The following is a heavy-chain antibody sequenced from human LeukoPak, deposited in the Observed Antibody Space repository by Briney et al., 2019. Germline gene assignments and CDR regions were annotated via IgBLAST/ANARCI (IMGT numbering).Heavy chain of an antibody. Sequence: GGSLRLSCAGSGFTFSSHWMHWVRQAPGKGLEWVANIKPDGSEKYYLDSVKGRFTISRDNAKNSLYLQMNSLRAEVTAVYYCARGLDVWGQGTSVTVSS. CDR1: GFTFSSHW. CDR3: ARGLDV. CDR2: IKPDGSEK. J-gene: IGHJ6*02. V-gene: IGHV3-7*03.